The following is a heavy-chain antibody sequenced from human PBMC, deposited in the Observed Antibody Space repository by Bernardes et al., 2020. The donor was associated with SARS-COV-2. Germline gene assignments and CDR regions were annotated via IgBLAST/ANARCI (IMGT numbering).Heavy chain of an antibody. Sequence: ASVKVSCKASGYPFTGYYMHWVRQAPGQGLEWMGWITPNSGGTTYAQKFQGRVTMTRDTSISTAYMELSRLRSDDTAVYYCAIPPTNYDRYAMDVWGQGTTVTVSS. CDR1: GYPFTGYY. J-gene: IGHJ6*02. CDR2: ITPNSGGT. V-gene: IGHV1-2*02. D-gene: IGHD3-22*01. CDR3: AIPPTNYDRYAMDV.